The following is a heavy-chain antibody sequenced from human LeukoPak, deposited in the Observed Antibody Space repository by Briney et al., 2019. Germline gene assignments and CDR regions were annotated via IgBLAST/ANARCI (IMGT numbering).Heavy chain of an antibody. CDR3: ARAQSGSYNWFDP. CDR1: GYTFTSYG. Sequence: ASVKVSCKASGYTFTSYGISWVRQAPGQGLEWMGWMNPNNGNTGYAQKFQGRVTMTRDTSISTAYLDLSSLRSEDTAVYYCARAQSGSYNWFDPWGQGTLVTVSS. J-gene: IGHJ5*02. D-gene: IGHD1-26*01. V-gene: IGHV1-8*02. CDR2: MNPNNGNT.